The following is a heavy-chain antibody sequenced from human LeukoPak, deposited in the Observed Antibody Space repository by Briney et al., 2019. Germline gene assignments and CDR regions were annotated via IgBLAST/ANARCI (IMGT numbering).Heavy chain of an antibody. CDR3: ASTMVRGVINQGRDY. D-gene: IGHD3-10*01. CDR1: GGSISSSSYY. CDR2: IYYSGST. Sequence: KPSETLSLTCTVSGGSISSSSYYWGWIRQPPGKGLEWIGSIYYSGSTYYNPSLNSRVTISVDTSKNQFSLKLSSVTAADTAVYYCASTMVRGVINQGRDYWGQGTLVTVSS. V-gene: IGHV4-39*01. J-gene: IGHJ4*02.